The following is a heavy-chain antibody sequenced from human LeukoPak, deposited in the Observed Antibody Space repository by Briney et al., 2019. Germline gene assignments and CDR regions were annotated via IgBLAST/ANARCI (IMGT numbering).Heavy chain of an antibody. Sequence: ASVKVSCKASGYTFTNYGISWVRQVPGQGLEWMGWISAYNGDTNYAQKLQGRVTMTTDTSTSTAYMELRSLRSDDTAVYYCARDYYGSGSYRYFDYWGQGTLVTVSS. CDR1: GYTFTNYG. CDR2: ISAYNGDT. CDR3: ARDYYGSGSYRYFDY. V-gene: IGHV1-18*01. J-gene: IGHJ4*02. D-gene: IGHD3-10*01.